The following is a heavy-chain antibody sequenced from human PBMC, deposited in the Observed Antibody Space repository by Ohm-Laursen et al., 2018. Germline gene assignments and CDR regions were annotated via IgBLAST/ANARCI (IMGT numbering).Heavy chain of an antibody. CDR1: GFPFSSYW. V-gene: IGHV3-7*01. D-gene: IGHD3-10*01. J-gene: IGHJ5*02. Sequence: SLRLSCTASGFPFSSYWMSWVRQAPGKGLEWVANIKQDGSEKYYVDSVKGRFTISRDNVKNSLYLQMNSLRAEDTAVYYCARAPRFGEPNNWFDPWGQGTLVTVSS. CDR2: IKQDGSEK. CDR3: ARAPRFGEPNNWFDP.